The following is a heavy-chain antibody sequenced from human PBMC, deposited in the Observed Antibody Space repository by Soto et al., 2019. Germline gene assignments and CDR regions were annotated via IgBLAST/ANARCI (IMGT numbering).Heavy chain of an antibody. J-gene: IGHJ6*02. Sequence: EVQLVESGGGLVQPGGSLRLSCAASGFTFSVYWMHWVRQAPGKGLVWVSRIDSDGSTTSYADSVKGRFTISRDNAKSTLYLQMNSLRAEDTAMYYCARPGYSNYGPGEDVWGQGTTVTVS. CDR3: ARPGYSNYGPGEDV. CDR1: GFTFSVYW. D-gene: IGHD4-4*01. V-gene: IGHV3-74*01. CDR2: IDSDGSTT.